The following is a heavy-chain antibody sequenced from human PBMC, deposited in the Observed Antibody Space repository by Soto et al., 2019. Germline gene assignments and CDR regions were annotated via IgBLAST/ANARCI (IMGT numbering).Heavy chain of an antibody. CDR1: GFTFSSYA. Sequence: GGSLRLSCAASGFTFSSYAMSWVRQAPGKGLEWVSAISGSGGSTYYADSVKGRFTISRDNSKNTLYLQMNSLRAEDTAVYYCAKAGYGEQWLVRNPYYYYYGMDVWGQGTTVTVSS. J-gene: IGHJ6*02. CDR2: ISGSGGST. V-gene: IGHV3-23*01. D-gene: IGHD6-19*01. CDR3: AKAGYGEQWLVRNPYYYYYGMDV.